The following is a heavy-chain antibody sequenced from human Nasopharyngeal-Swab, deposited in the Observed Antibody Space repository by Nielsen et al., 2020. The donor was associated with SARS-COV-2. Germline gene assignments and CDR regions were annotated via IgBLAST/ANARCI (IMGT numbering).Heavy chain of an antibody. J-gene: IGHJ6*02. CDR3: AKDDRRSQWLVDYYYGMDV. V-gene: IGHV3-23*01. CDR1: GFTFSSYA. D-gene: IGHD6-19*01. CDR2: ISGSGGST. Sequence: GESLKISCAASGFTFSSYAMSWVRQAPGTGLEWVSAISGSGGSTYYADSVKGRFTISIDNSKNTLYLQMNSLRAEDTAVYYCAKDDRRSQWLVDYYYGMDVWGQGTTVTVSS.